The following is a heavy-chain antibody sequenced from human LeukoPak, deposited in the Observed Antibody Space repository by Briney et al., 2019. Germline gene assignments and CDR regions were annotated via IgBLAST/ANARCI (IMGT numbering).Heavy chain of an antibody. CDR3: AKDLGFCNGDSCYSDGMDV. Sequence: SLRLSCAASGFTFDDYAMPWVRQAPGKGLEWVSGISWNRGIIGYVESVKGRFTISRDKAKNSLFLQMKSLRAEDTALYYCAKDLGFCNGDSCYSDGMDVWGQGTTVTVSS. CDR1: GFTFDDYA. CDR2: ISWNRGII. J-gene: IGHJ6*02. D-gene: IGHD2-15*01. V-gene: IGHV3-9*01.